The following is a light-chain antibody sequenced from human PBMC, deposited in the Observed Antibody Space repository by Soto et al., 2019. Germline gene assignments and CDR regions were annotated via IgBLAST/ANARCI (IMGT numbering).Light chain of an antibody. J-gene: IGKJ2*02. V-gene: IGKV3-20*01. CDR1: QSVSSSY. CDR2: GAS. Sequence: EIVLTQSPGTLSLSPGERATLSCRASQSVSSSYLAWYQQKPGQAPRLLIYGASSRATSIPDRFSGSGSGTDFTLTISRLEPEAFAVYYCQQYGSSPRTFGQGTKLEIK. CDR3: QQYGSSPRT.